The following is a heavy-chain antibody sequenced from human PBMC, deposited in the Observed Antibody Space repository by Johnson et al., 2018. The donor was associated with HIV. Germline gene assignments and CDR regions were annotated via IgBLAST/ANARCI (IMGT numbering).Heavy chain of an antibody. CDR1: GFTFSSYG. J-gene: IGHJ3*01. CDR2: IRYDGSNK. Sequence: QVQLVESGGGVVQPGGSLRLSCAASGFTFSSYGMHWVRQAPGKGLERVAFIRYDGSNKYYADSVKGRFTISRDISKNTLYLQMNSLRAEDTAVYYCAKDLGITMVRGVAPAQEDAFDLWGQGTMVTVSS. V-gene: IGHV3-30*02. CDR3: AKDLGITMVRGVAPAQEDAFDL. D-gene: IGHD3-10*01.